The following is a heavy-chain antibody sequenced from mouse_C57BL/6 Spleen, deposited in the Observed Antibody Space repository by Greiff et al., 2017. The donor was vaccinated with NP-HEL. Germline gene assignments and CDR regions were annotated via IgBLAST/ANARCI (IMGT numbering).Heavy chain of an antibody. CDR2: ISGGGGNT. J-gene: IGHJ4*01. CDR3: ARRDGDAMDY. D-gene: IGHD1-1*01. CDR1: GFTFSSYT. Sequence: EVQLVESGGGLVKPGGSLKLSCAASGFTFSSYTMSWVCQTPEKRLEWVATISGGGGNTYYPDSVKGRFTISRDNAKNTLYLQMSSLRSEDTALYYCARRDGDAMDYWGQGTSVTVSS. V-gene: IGHV5-9*01.